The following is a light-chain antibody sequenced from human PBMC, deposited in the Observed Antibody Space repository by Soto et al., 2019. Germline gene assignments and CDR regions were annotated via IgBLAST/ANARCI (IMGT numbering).Light chain of an antibody. Sequence: DFQMTQSPSTLSASVGDRVTITCRASHSISSYLTWYQQKPGKAPKLLIYKASNLESGVPSRFSGSGSGTEFTLTISSLQPDDFAAYYCQQYNSFPWTLGQGTKVDIK. CDR1: HSISSY. J-gene: IGKJ1*01. V-gene: IGKV1-5*03. CDR3: QQYNSFPWT. CDR2: KAS.